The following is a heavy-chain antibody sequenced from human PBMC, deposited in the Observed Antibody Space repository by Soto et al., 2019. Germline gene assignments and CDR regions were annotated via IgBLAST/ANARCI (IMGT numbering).Heavy chain of an antibody. D-gene: IGHD1-7*01. J-gene: IGHJ6*02. CDR1: GFTFSSYA. CDR3: ARGEGVTGTHRKYYYYGMDV. Sequence: GGSLRLSCAASGFTFSSYAMHWVRQAPGKGLEWVAVISYDGSNKYYADSVKGRFTISRDNSKNTLYLQMNSLRAEDTAVYYCARGEGVTGTHRKYYYYGMDVWGQGTTVTVSS. CDR2: ISYDGSNK. V-gene: IGHV3-30-3*01.